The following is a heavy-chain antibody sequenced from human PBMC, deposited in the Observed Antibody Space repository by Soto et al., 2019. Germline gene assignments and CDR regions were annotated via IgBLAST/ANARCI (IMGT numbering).Heavy chain of an antibody. D-gene: IGHD3-10*01. J-gene: IGHJ3*02. V-gene: IGHV4-39*02. CDR3: ARPQFSGTYHGPFKI. Sequence: PSETLSLTCTVSGHSISSSTYYWGWLRQPPGRGLEWIGSVYYGENTYYNPSLKSRVTISVDTSKNLFSLNLSSVTAADTAMYYCARPQFSGTYHGPFKIWGPGTMGTVSS. CDR1: GHSISSSTYY. CDR2: VYYGENT.